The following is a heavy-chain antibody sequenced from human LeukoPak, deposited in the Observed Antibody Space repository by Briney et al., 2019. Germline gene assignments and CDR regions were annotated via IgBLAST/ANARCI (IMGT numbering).Heavy chain of an antibody. CDR1: GYTFTGYY. V-gene: IGHV1-2*02. Sequence: EASVKVSCKASGYTFTGYYMHWVRQAPGQGLEWMGWINPNSGGTNYAQKFQGRVTMTRDTSISTAYMELSRLRSDDTAVYYCARDYYDFWSGYPQVPGPYNWFDPWGQGTLVTVSS. CDR2: INPNSGGT. J-gene: IGHJ5*02. CDR3: ARDYYDFWSGYPQVPGPYNWFDP. D-gene: IGHD3-3*01.